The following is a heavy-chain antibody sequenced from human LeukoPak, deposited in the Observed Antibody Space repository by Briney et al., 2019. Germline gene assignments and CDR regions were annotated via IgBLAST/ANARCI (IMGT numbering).Heavy chain of an antibody. CDR2: ISSSSSTI. J-gene: IGHJ3*01. CDR3: ASQLGDASDV. Sequence: GGSLRLSCAASGFTFSSSAMNWVRQAPGKGLEWVSYISSSSSTIYYADSVKGRFTISRDNGKNSLYLQMNSLRAEDTAVYYCASQLGDASDVWGQGTMVTVSS. CDR1: GFTFSSSA. V-gene: IGHV3-48*01. D-gene: IGHD6-13*01.